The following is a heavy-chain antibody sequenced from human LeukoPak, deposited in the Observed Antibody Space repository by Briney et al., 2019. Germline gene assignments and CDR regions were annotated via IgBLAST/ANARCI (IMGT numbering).Heavy chain of an antibody. CDR1: GYIFSDYW. CDR2: MYPGDSDS. D-gene: IGHD3-10*01. CDR3: ARSVVMLRGFLYS. V-gene: IGHV5-51*01. J-gene: IGHJ1*01. Sequence: GESLKISCKGSGYIFSDYWINWVRQMPGKGLEWMGIMYPGDSDSRYSPAFQGHVTFSADKSTNTAYLQWNSLNASDTAVYYCARSVVMLRGFLYSWGQGTLVTVSS.